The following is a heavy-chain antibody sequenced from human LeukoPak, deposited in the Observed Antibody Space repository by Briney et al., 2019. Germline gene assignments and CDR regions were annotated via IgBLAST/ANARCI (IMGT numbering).Heavy chain of an antibody. CDR2: IYYNGNT. D-gene: IGHD3-9*01. V-gene: IGHV4-39*01. CDR1: GASISSSSYY. J-gene: IGHJ4*02. CDR3: ARWVYYDILTGTYYFDY. Sequence: PSETLSLTCTVSGASISSSSYYWGWVRQPPGKGLEWIGSIYYNGNTYYNPSLKSRVTIPVDTSKNQFSLKLSSVTAADTAVYYCARWVYYDILTGTYYFDYWGQGTLVTVSS.